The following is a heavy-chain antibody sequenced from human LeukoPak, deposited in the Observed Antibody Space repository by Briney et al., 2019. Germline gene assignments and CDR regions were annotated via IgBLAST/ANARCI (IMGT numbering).Heavy chain of an antibody. CDR3: ARAGRGILIEAAFYI. V-gene: IGHV3-30*03. CDR2: ISYDGSNK. D-gene: IGHD3-9*01. CDR1: GFTFSSFG. Sequence: PGRSLRLSCAASGFTFSSFGMHWVRQAPGKGLEWVAVISYDGSNKYYADSVKGRFTISRDNAKNSLYLQMNSLRAEDTAVYYCARAGRGILIEAAFYIWGQGTMVTVSS. J-gene: IGHJ3*02.